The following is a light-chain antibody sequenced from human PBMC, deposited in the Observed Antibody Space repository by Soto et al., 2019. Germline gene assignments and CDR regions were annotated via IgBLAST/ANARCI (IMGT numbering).Light chain of an antibody. J-gene: IGKJ1*01. CDR2: DAS. V-gene: IGKV3-11*01. CDR3: QQRSNWPRT. CDR1: QSVSSY. Sequence: EIVLTQSPATLSLSPGERATLSCRASQSVSSYLAWYQQKPGQAPRLLIYDASNRATGIPARFSGSGSGTDFTLTISSLEPEDFAVYYYQQRSNWPRTFGQVTKVEIK.